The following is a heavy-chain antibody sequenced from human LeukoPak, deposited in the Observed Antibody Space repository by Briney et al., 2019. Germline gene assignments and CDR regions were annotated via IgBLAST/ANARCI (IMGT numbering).Heavy chain of an antibody. CDR3: ARGLFGVILIGQKQFYAMDV. J-gene: IGHJ6*02. CDR1: GPTYSNYA. Sequence: GPTEKLFCKTSGPTYSNYAFSCAPQPPAQALEWMGGHIPMLGTTNYAHNYQGRVTIAADRSTGTVYMELNSLKSEDTAVYDCARGLFGVILIGQKQFYAMDVWGQGTTVTVS. CDR2: HIPMLGTT. V-gene: IGHV1-69*06. D-gene: IGHD3-3*01.